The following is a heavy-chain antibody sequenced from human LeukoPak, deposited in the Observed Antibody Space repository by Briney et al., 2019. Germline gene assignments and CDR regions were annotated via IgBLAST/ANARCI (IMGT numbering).Heavy chain of an antibody. CDR3: AANLIAAAAGY. CDR2: MNPNSGNT. Sequence: ASVKVSCKASGCTFTSYDINWVRQAAGQGLEWMGWMNPNSGNTGYAQKFQGRVTMTRNTSISTAYMELSSLRSEDTAVYYCAANLIAAAAGYWGQGTLVTVSS. CDR1: GCTFTSYD. J-gene: IGHJ4*02. D-gene: IGHD6-13*01. V-gene: IGHV1-8*01.